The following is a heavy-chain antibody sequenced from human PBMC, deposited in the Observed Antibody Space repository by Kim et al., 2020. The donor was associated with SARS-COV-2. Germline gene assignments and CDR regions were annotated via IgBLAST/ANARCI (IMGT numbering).Heavy chain of an antibody. Sequence: GGSLRLSCAASGFAFRQYYMGWIRQAPGKGLEWLSYISDTGSATYYTDSVKGRFTISRDNAKNSLHLQMNSLRADDTALYYCVGSAVVDSHYWGQGTLVTVSS. D-gene: IGHD3-10*01. CDR3: VGSAVVDSHY. J-gene: IGHJ4*02. CDR2: ISDTGSAT. CDR1: GFAFRQYY. V-gene: IGHV3-11*01.